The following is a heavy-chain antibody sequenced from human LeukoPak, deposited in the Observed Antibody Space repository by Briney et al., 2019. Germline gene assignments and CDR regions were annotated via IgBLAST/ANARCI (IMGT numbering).Heavy chain of an antibody. CDR2: IFYSGST. Sequence: PSETLSLTCTVSGGSISSYYWTWLRQPPGKGLEWVGYIFYSGSTNYNPSLKSRVTISVDTSKDQFSLKLNSVTAADTAVYYCARYPFDGYNYYFDYWGQGTLVTVSS. V-gene: IGHV4-59*01. CDR1: GGSISSYY. D-gene: IGHD5-24*01. J-gene: IGHJ4*02. CDR3: ARYPFDGYNYYFDY.